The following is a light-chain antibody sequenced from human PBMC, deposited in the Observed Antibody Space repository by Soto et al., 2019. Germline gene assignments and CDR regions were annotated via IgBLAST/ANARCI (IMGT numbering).Light chain of an antibody. CDR1: SSDVGGYPY. Sequence: QSVLTQPASVSGSPGQSITISCTGTSSDVGGYPYVSWYQQHPGKAPKLMIFEVSNRPSGVSPRFSGSKSGNTASLTTSGLQAEDEADYYCNSFTTSSLGFFGSGTKV. CDR3: NSFTTSSLGF. V-gene: IGLV2-14*01. CDR2: EVS. J-gene: IGLJ1*01.